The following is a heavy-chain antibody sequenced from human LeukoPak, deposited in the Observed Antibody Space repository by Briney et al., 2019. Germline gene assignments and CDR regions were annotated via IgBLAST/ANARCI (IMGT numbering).Heavy chain of an antibody. CDR2: IYYSGST. D-gene: IGHD3-9*01. Sequence: SETLSLTCTVSGGSISSYYWSWIRQPPGKGLEWIGYIYYSGSTNYNPSLKSRVTISVDTSKNQFSLKLSSVTAADTAVYYCASGGRRYSDWWGDRWFDPWGQGTLVTVSS. CDR1: GGSISSYY. V-gene: IGHV4-59*01. CDR3: ASGGRRYSDWWGDRWFDP. J-gene: IGHJ5*02.